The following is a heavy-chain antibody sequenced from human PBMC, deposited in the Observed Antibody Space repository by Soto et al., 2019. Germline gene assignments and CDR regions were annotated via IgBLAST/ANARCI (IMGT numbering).Heavy chain of an antibody. J-gene: IGHJ3*02. CDR2: LKSKTDGGAT. CDR3: TAPEAPYSCYGNYAFDI. CDR1: GFTFTNAW. V-gene: IGHV3-15*01. D-gene: IGHD6-13*01. Sequence: EVQLVESGGGLVRPGGSLRLSCTASGFTFTNAWMHWVRQAPGKGLEWIGRLKSKTDGGATDYAAPVKGRFTISRDDSKNTLSLQMNSLKPEDSAVYYCTAPEAPYSCYGNYAFDIWGQGTMVTVSS.